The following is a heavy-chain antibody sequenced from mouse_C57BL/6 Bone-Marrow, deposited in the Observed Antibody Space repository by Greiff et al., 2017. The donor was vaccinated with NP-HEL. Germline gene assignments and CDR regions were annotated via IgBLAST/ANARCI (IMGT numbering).Heavy chain of an antibody. D-gene: IGHD2-1*01. J-gene: IGHJ2*01. V-gene: IGHV1-7*01. CDR2: INPSSGYT. Sequence: QVHVKQSGAELAKPGASVKLSCKASGYTFTSYWMHWVKQRPGQGLEWIGYINPSSGYTKYNQKFKDKATLTADKSSSTAYMQLSSLTYEDSAVYYCARSGGNYDDYFDYWGQGTTLPVSS. CDR1: GYTFTSYW. CDR3: ARSGGNYDDYFDY.